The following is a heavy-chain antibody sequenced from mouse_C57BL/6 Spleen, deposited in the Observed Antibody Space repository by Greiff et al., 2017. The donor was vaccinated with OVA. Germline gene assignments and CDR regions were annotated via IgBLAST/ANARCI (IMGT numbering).Heavy chain of an antibody. Sequence: EVKLVESGGGLVKPGGSLKLSCAASGFTFSSYAMYWVSQTPEKRLEWVATISDGGSYTYYTDNVKGRFTISRDNAKNNLYLQMSHLKSEDTAMYYCARDRDYYGSRGGFAYWGQGTLVTVSA. CDR1: GFTFSSYA. CDR3: ARDRDYYGSRGGFAY. J-gene: IGHJ3*01. V-gene: IGHV5-4*01. D-gene: IGHD1-1*01. CDR2: ISDGGSYT.